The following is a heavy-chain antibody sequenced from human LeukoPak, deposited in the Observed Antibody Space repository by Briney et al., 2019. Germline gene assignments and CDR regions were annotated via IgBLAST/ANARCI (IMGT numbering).Heavy chain of an antibody. CDR2: INPNSGGT. Sequence: GASVKVSCKASGYSFSDYTMNWVRQAPGQGLEWVGWINPNSGGTNYAQKFQGRVTMTRDTSISTAYMELSRLRSDDTAVYYCARDYRDDYVWGSYRYTGLDYWGQGTLVTVSS. V-gene: IGHV1-2*02. CDR3: ARDYRDDYVWGSYRYTGLDY. D-gene: IGHD3-16*02. J-gene: IGHJ4*02. CDR1: GYSFSDYT.